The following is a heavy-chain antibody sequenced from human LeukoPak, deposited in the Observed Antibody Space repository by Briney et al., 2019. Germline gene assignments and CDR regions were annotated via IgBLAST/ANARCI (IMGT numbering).Heavy chain of an antibody. CDR2: IYYSGST. D-gene: IGHD5-18*01. CDR1: GGSISSSSYY. V-gene: IGHV4-39*01. Sequence: SETLSLTCTVSGGSISSSSYYWGWIRQPPGKGLEWIGSIYYSGSTCYNPSLKSRVTISVDTSKNQFSLKLSSVTAADTAVYYCARTPLAMVNPYYFDYWGQGTLVTVSS. CDR3: ARTPLAMVNPYYFDY. J-gene: IGHJ4*02.